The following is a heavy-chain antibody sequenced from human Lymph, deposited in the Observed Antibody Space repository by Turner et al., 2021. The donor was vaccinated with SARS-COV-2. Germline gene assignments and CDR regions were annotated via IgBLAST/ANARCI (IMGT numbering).Heavy chain of an antibody. V-gene: IGHV4-59*01. Sequence: QVQLQESAPGLVKPSETLSPTCTVSGASISNYYWSWIRQPPGKGLEWIGYIYYSGSTNYNPSIKSRVTISVDTSKNQFSLKLSSVTAADTAVYYCARGFDYWGQGTLVTVSS. CDR2: IYYSGST. CDR1: GASISNYY. J-gene: IGHJ4*02. CDR3: ARGFDY.